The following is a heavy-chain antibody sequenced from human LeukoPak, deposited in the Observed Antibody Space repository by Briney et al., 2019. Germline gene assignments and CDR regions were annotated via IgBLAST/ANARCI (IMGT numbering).Heavy chain of an antibody. CDR3: AKDFCSGTSCSGNYFDY. J-gene: IGHJ4*02. D-gene: IGHD2-2*01. CDR2: FYSGGSA. Sequence: PGGSLRLSCAVSGFTVAANYMTWVRQAPGKGLEWVSVFYSGGSAYYADSVKGRFTISRDLSKNTLFLQMNSLRAEDTAVYYCAKDFCSGTSCSGNYFDYWGQGSLVTVSS. V-gene: IGHV3-53*01. CDR1: GFTVAANY.